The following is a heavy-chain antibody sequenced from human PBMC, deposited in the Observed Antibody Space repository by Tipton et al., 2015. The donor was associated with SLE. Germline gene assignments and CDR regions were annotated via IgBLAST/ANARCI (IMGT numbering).Heavy chain of an antibody. J-gene: IGHJ4*02. CDR2: INSDGDDT. V-gene: IGHV3-74*01. D-gene: IGHD2-15*01. CDR1: GFVFSGYW. Sequence: SLRLSCEASGFVFSGYWMHWVRQGPGKGLVWVSRINSDGDDTGNADSVKGRFTISRDNAKSTLYLQMNSLRDEDTAVYYCAKAGSGGVVNFFDYWGQGTPVTVSS. CDR3: AKAGSGGVVNFFDY.